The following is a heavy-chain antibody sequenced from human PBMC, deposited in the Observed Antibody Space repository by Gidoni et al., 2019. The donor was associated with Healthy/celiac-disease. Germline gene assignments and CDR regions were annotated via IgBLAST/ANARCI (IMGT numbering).Heavy chain of an antibody. J-gene: IGHJ6*03. CDR2: IDPSDSYT. Sequence: EVQLVQSGAEVKKPGASLRISCKGSGYSFTSYWISWVRQMPGKGLEWMGRIDPSDSYTNYSPSFQGHVTISADKSISTAYLQWSSLKASDTAMYYCARHYSGYDSYYYYMDVWGKGTTVTVSS. CDR3: ARHYSGYDSYYYYMDV. CDR1: GYSFTSYW. V-gene: IGHV5-10-1*03. D-gene: IGHD5-12*01.